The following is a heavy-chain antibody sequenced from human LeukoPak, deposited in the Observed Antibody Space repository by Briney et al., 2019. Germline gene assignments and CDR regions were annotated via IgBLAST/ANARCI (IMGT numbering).Heavy chain of an antibody. D-gene: IGHD3-22*01. V-gene: IGHV3-23*01. J-gene: IGHJ4*02. CDR1: GFTFSSYA. Sequence: GGSPRLSCAASGFTFSSYAMSWVRQAPGKGLEWVSAISGSGGSTYYADSVKGRFTISRDNSKNTLYLQMNSLRAEDTAVYYCAKDIGYYYDSSGYPEDYWGQGTLVTVSS. CDR3: AKDIGYYYDSSGYPEDY. CDR2: ISGSGGST.